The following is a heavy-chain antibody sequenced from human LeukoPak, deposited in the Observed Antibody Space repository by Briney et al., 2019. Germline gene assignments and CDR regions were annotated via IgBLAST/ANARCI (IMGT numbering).Heavy chain of an antibody. CDR2: INPNRGGT. CDR1: GYTFTGYY. Sequence: GASVKVSCKASGYTFTGYYMHWVRQAPGQGLEWMGWINPNRGGTNYAQKFQGWVTMTRDTSISTAYMELSRLRSDDTAVYYCALLYFDSSGYYPDYDMDVWGQGTTVTVSS. J-gene: IGHJ6*02. CDR3: ALLYFDSSGYYPDYDMDV. D-gene: IGHD3-22*01. V-gene: IGHV1-2*04.